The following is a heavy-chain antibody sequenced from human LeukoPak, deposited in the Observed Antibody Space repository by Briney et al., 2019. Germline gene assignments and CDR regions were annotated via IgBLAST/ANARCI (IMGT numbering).Heavy chain of an antibody. V-gene: IGHV4-59*01. CDR2: IYYSGST. D-gene: IGHD2-15*01. CDR3: ARGGGI. J-gene: IGHJ3*02. CDR1: GGSISTYY. Sequence: SETLSLTCTVSGGSISTYYWSWIRQPPGKGLDFIGYIYYSGSTNYNPSLKSRVTISVDTSKNQFSLELSSVTAADTAVYYCARGGGIWGQGTMVTVSS.